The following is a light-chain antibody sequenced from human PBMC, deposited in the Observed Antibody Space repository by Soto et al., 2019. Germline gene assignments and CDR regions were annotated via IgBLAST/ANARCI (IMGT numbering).Light chain of an antibody. CDR2: AAS. J-gene: IGKJ3*01. CDR1: QSVDNY. CDR3: QQDLRPPLT. Sequence: IQITQSPSSRSASLGKTVTLPSRASQSVDNYLKWYQQKPGKAPALLIYAASTLQSGVPSRFSASGSGTDFTLTISSLQPEDFATYYCQQDLRPPLTFGPGTKVDIK. V-gene: IGKV1-39*01.